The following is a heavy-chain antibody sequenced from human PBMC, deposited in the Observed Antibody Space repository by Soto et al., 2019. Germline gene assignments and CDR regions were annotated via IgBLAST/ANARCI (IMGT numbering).Heavy chain of an antibody. Sequence: QVQVVQSGAEVKKPGASVKVSCKASEYTFTSYAMHWVRQAPGQSLEWMGWINAGNGNTKYSQNFQGRVTITRDTSASTAYMELSSLRSEDTAVYYCARELLGLYYFGYWGQGTLVTVSS. CDR2: INAGNGNT. J-gene: IGHJ4*02. CDR3: ARELLGLYYFGY. V-gene: IGHV1-3*01. D-gene: IGHD4-17*01. CDR1: EYTFTSYA.